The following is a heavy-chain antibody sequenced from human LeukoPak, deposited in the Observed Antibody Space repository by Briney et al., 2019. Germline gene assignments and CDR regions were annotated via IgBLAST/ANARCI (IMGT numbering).Heavy chain of an antibody. V-gene: IGHV1-3*03. CDR2: INAGNGNT. CDR3: AREGYYYDSSGYYFFDY. J-gene: IGHJ4*02. D-gene: IGHD3-22*01. Sequence: ASVKVSFKASGYTFTSYAMHWVRQAPGQRLEGMGWINAGNGNTKYSQEFQGRVTITRDTSASTAYMELSSLRSEDMAVYYCAREGYYYDSSGYYFFDYWGQGTLVTVSS. CDR1: GYTFTSYA.